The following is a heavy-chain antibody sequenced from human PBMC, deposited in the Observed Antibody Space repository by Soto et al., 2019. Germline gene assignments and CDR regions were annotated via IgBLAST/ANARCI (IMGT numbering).Heavy chain of an antibody. Sequence: SVEVSCKASGGTFSRYSISWVRQAPGQGLEWMGGIIPIFGTANYAQKFQGRVTITADESTSTAYMELSSLRSEDTAVYYCARAPPIDYYDSSGYLGSPWGYWGQGTLVTVSS. V-gene: IGHV1-69*13. D-gene: IGHD3-22*01. CDR3: ARAPPIDYYDSSGYLGSPWGY. CDR2: IIPIFGTA. CDR1: GGTFSRYS. J-gene: IGHJ4*02.